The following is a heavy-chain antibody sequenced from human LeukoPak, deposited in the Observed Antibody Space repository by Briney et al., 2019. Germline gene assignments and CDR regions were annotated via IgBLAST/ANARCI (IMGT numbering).Heavy chain of an antibody. J-gene: IGHJ4*02. V-gene: IGHV1-2*02. CDR1: GYTFTGYY. CDR2: INPNSGGT. D-gene: IGHD6-13*01. Sequence: ASVKVSCKASGYTFTGYYMHWVRQAPGQGLEWMGWINPNSGGTNYAQKLQGRVTMTRDTSISTAYMELSRLRSDDTAVYYCQQRVNSSSLPYWGQGTLVTVSS. CDR3: QQRVNSSSLPY.